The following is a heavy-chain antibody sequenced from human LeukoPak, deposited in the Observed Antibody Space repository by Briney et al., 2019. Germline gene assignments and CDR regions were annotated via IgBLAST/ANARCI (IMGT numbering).Heavy chain of an antibody. CDR1: GGSFSGYY. J-gene: IGHJ6*04. CDR2: INHSGST. D-gene: IGHD3-10*01. CDR3: ARGRGYYGSGMLCGMDV. V-gene: IGHV4-34*01. Sequence: PSETLSLTCAVYGGSFSGYYWSWIRQPPGKGLEWIGEINHSGSTNYNPSLTSRVTISVDTSKNQFSLKLSSVTAADTAVYYCARGRGYYGSGMLCGMDVWGKGTTVTVSS.